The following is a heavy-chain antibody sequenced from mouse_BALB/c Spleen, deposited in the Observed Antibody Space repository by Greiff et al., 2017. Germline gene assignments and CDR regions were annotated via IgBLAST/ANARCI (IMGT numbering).Heavy chain of an antibody. Sequence: EVQLKESGPDLVKPSQSLSLTCTVTGYSITSGYSWPWIRQFPGNKLEWMGYIHYSGSTNYNPSLKSRISITRDTSKNQFFLQLNSVTTEDTATYYCARNSSYYFDYWGQGTTLTVSS. D-gene: IGHD1-1*01. CDR3: ARNSSYYFDY. J-gene: IGHJ2*01. V-gene: IGHV3-1*02. CDR1: GYSITSGYS. CDR2: IHYSGST.